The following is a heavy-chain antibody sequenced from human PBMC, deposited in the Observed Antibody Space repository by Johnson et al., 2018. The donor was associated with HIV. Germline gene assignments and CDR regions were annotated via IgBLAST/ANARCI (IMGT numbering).Heavy chain of an antibody. D-gene: IGHD5-18*01. Sequence: QVQLMESGGGLVKPGGSLRLSCAASGFTFSNAWMSWVRQAPGKGLEWVSYISSSGSTIYYADSVKGRFIISRDNSKNTLNLQMNSLRAEDTAVYYCAREMPEDTAMDRDDAFDIWGQGTMVTVSS. CDR2: ISSSGSTI. J-gene: IGHJ3*02. CDR1: GFTFSNAW. CDR3: AREMPEDTAMDRDDAFDI. V-gene: IGHV3-11*01.